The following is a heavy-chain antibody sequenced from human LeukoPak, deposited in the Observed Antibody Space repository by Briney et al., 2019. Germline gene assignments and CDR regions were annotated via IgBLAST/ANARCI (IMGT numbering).Heavy chain of an antibody. J-gene: IGHJ6*02. D-gene: IGHD2-2*01. CDR3: ARVSPPTGVVPALYYYYYGMDV. Sequence: GGSLRLSCAASGFTFSSYSMNWVRQAPGKGLEWVSHITASGTAMFYADSVKGRFTISRDNAKNSLYLQMNSLRDEDTAVYYCARVSPPTGVVPALYYYYYGMDVWGQGTTVTVSS. CDR2: ITASGTAM. CDR1: GFTFSSYS. V-gene: IGHV3-48*02.